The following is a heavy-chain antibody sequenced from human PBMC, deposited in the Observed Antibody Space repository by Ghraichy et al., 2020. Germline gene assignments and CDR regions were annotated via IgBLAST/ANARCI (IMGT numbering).Heavy chain of an antibody. D-gene: IGHD6-19*01. CDR3: ARETDTTGWYSADY. J-gene: IGHJ4*02. Sequence: GGSLRLSCAAAGFTFSNSAMSWLRQAPGKGLEWVSAIRGNGVKTYYAASVKGRFTVSRDNSKNSVFLQMNSLRAEDTAVYYCARETDTTGWYSADYWGQGTLVTVSS. CDR2: IRGNGVKT. V-gene: IGHV3-23*01. CDR1: GFTFSNSA.